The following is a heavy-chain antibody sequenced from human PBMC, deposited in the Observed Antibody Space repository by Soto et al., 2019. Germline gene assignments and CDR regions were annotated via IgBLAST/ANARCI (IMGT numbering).Heavy chain of an antibody. CDR1: GFTLDDYA. J-gene: IGHJ4*02. V-gene: IGHV3-9*01. Sequence: DVQLVESGGGLVQPGRSLRLSCAASGFTLDDYAMHWVRQAPGKGLEWVSGISWNSGSIGYADSVKGRFTISRDNAKNSLYLQMNSLRAEDTALYYCAKDAYGSGSPFDYWGQGTLVTVSS. D-gene: IGHD3-10*01. CDR3: AKDAYGSGSPFDY. CDR2: ISWNSGSI.